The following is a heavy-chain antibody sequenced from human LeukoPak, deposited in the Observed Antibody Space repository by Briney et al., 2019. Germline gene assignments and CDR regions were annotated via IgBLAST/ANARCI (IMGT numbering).Heavy chain of an antibody. V-gene: IGHV5-51*01. CDR2: IYPGDSDT. Sequence: GESLKISCKGSGYSFTSYWIGWVRQMPGKGLEWMGMIYPGDSDTRYSPSFQGQVTISADKSISTAYLQWSSLKASDTAMYYCARRVECGGDCYSENWFDPWGQGTLVTVSS. CDR1: GYSFTSYW. J-gene: IGHJ5*02. D-gene: IGHD2-21*02. CDR3: ARRVECGGDCYSENWFDP.